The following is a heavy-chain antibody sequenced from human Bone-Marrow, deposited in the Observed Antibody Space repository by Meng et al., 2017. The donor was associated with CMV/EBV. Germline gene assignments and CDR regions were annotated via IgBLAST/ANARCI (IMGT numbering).Heavy chain of an antibody. CDR2: ISAYNGNT. D-gene: IGHD2-2*01. V-gene: IGHV1-18*01. CDR1: GYTFTSYG. Sequence: ASVKVSCKASGYTFTSYGISWVRQAPGQGLEWMGWISAYNGNTNYAQKFQGRVTMTRDMSISTAFMELSRLRSDDTAVYYCAREHKVRPYQLLRGWFDPWGQGTLVTVSS. J-gene: IGHJ5*02. CDR3: AREHKVRPYQLLRGWFDP.